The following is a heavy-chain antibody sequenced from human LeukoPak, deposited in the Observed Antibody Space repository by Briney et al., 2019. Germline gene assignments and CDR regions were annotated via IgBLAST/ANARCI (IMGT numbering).Heavy chain of an antibody. V-gene: IGHV3-23*01. J-gene: IGHJ3*02. CDR1: GFTFHDYA. CDR3: AKSSHSFGNDALDI. D-gene: IGHD5-18*01. CDR2: IRGGGGVQ. Sequence: GGSLRLSCAASGFTFHDYAMHWVRQAPGKGLEYVSVIRGGGGVQYYAASVKGRFTISRDNPKNTLYLQMNSLRAEDTAVYYCAKSSHSFGNDALDIWGQGTMVTVSS.